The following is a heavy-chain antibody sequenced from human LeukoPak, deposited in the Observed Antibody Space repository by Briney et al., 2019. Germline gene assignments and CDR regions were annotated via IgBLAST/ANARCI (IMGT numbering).Heavy chain of an antibody. V-gene: IGHV4-34*01. CDR1: GGSFSGYY. J-gene: IGHJ6*02. CDR2: INHSGST. D-gene: IGHD3-22*01. Sequence: SETLSLTCAVYGGSFSGYYWSWIRQPPGKGLEWIGEINHSGSTNYNPSLKSRVTISVDTSKNQFSLKLSSVTAADTAVYYCARSGIVGNYYYYYGMDVWGQGTTVTVSS. CDR3: ARSGIVGNYYYYYGMDV.